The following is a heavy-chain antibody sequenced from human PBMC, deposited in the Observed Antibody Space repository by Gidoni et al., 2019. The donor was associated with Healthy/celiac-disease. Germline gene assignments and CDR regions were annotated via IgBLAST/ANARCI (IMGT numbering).Heavy chain of an antibody. V-gene: IGHV4-38-2*02. CDR3: ARVGNPWDYGDLVGAFDI. D-gene: IGHD4-17*01. CDR2: IYHSGST. J-gene: IGHJ3*02. CDR1: GSSVSSGSY. Sequence: QVQLQESGPGLVKPSETLALTCPVSGSSVSSGSYWGWNRQPPGKGLEWIGSIYHSGSTYYNPSLKSRVTISVDTAKNQFSPKLSSVTAADTAVYYCARVGNPWDYGDLVGAFDIWGQGTMVTVSS.